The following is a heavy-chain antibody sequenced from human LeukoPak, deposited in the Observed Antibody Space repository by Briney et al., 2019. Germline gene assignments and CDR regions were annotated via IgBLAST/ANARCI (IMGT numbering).Heavy chain of an antibody. J-gene: IGHJ4*02. D-gene: IGHD3-10*01. V-gene: IGHV1-2*02. CDR3: ARDSTFGVLPH. CDR1: GYTFTGYY. CDR2: INPNSDGT. Sequence: EASVKVSCKAPGYTFTGYYMYWVRQAPGQGLEWMGWINPNSDGTNYAQKFQGRVTMTTDTSISTAYMELSRLTSDDTAVYYCARDSTFGVLPHWGQGTLVTVSS.